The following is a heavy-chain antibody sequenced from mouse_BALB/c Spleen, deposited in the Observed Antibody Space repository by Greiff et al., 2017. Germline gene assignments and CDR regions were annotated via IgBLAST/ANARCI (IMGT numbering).Heavy chain of an antibody. CDR3: ARLPYWYFDV. J-gene: IGHJ1*01. CDR1: GFTFTAYY. V-gene: IGHV7-3*02. Sequence: EVQGVESGGGLVQPGGSLRLSCATSGFTFTAYYMSWVRQPPGKALEWLGFIRNKANGYTAEYSASVKGRFTISRENSQSILYLQMNTLRAEDSATYFCARLPYWYFDVWGAGTTVTVSS. CDR2: IRNKANGYTA.